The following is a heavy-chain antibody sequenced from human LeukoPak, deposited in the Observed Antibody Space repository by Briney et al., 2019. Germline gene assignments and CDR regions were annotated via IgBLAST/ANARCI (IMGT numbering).Heavy chain of an antibody. V-gene: IGHV4-59*08. CDR2: IYYSGST. Sequence: KPSETLSLTCTVSGGSISSYYWSRIRQPPGKGLEWIGYIYYSGSTNYNPSLKSRVTISVDTSKNQFSLKLSSVTAADTAVYYCARLAYSPWYFDLWGRGTLVTVSS. J-gene: IGHJ2*01. CDR1: GGSISSYY. CDR3: ARLAYSPWYFDL. D-gene: IGHD6-13*01.